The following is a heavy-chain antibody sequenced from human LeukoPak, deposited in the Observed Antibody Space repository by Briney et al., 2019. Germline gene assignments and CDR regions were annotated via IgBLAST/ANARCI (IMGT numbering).Heavy chain of an antibody. Sequence: SETLSLTCTVSGGSISSYYWSWIRQPPGKGLEWIGYIYYSGSTNYNPSLKSRVTISVDTSKNQFSLKLSSVTAADTAVYYCARDNRDSSGYQIDYWGQGTLVTVSS. CDR3: ARDNRDSSGYQIDY. J-gene: IGHJ4*02. CDR1: GGSISSYY. CDR2: IYYSGST. D-gene: IGHD3-22*01. V-gene: IGHV4-59*01.